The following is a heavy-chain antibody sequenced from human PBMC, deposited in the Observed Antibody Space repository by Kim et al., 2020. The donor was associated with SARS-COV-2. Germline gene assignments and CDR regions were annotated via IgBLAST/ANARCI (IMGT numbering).Heavy chain of an antibody. CDR3: ARYDTLLTAPDAFDI. CDR2: IYYSGST. D-gene: IGHD3-9*01. J-gene: IGHJ3*02. CDR1: GGSISSGGYY. V-gene: IGHV4-31*03. Sequence: SETLSLTCTVSGGSISSGGYYWSWIRQHPGKGLEWIGYIYYSGSTYYNPSLKSRFTISVDTSKNQFSLKLSSVTAADTAVYYCARYDTLLTAPDAFDIWGQGTMVTVSS.